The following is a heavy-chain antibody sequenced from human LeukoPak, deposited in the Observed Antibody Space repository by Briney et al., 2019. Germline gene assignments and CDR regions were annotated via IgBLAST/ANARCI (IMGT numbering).Heavy chain of an antibody. CDR3: ARHSDYYDSSGYQDY. V-gene: IGHV5-51*01. CDR2: IYPGDSDT. D-gene: IGHD3-22*01. Sequence: GESLKISCKGSGYSFTSYWIGWVRQMPGKGLEWMGIIYPGDSDTRYSPSFQGQVTISADKSISTAYLQWSSLKASDTAMYYFARHSDYYDSSGYQDYWGQGTLVTVSS. J-gene: IGHJ4*02. CDR1: GYSFTSYW.